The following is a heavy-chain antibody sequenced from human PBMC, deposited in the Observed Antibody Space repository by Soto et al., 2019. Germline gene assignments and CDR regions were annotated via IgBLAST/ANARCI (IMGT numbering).Heavy chain of an antibody. D-gene: IGHD5-12*01. J-gene: IGHJ6*02. CDR1: GYRFTSYW. CDR3: ARRGLDYYYGLAV. CDR2: IYAGDSDT. Sequence: PGESLKISCRGSGYRFTSYWIDWVRQMPGKGLEWMGVIYAGDSDTRYSPSFQGQVTISADQSINTAYLQWSSLKASDTAIYYCARRGLDYYYGLAVRGQGTTVAVSS. V-gene: IGHV5-51*01.